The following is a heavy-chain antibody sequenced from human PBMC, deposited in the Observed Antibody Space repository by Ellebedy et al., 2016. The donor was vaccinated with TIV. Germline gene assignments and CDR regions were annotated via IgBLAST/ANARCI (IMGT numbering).Heavy chain of an antibody. D-gene: IGHD3-10*01. CDR3: AKDLIFSGSRRVLD. J-gene: IGHJ4*02. CDR1: GGSINSESDY. CDR2: IFASGLS. V-gene: IGHV4-61*02. Sequence: SETLSLTXTVSGGSINSESDYWSWIRQPAGKGLEWIGRIFASGLSSYNPSLQSRVTMSVDASKNQLSMSLSSVTAADTAVYYCAKDLIFSGSRRVLDWGQGTLVAVSS.